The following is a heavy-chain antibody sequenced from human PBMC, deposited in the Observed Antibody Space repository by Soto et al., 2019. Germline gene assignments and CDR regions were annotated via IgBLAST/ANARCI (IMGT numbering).Heavy chain of an antibody. CDR1: GYTFTGYY. J-gene: IGHJ4*02. CDR3: ATDASIKWLFDY. V-gene: IGHV1-2*04. D-gene: IGHD3-22*01. Sequence: ASVKVSCKASGYTFTGYYMHWVRQAPGQGLEWMGWINPNSGGTNYAQKFQGWVTMTRDTSISTAYMELSRLRSEDTAVYYCATDASIKWLFDYWGQGALVTSPQ. CDR2: INPNSGGT.